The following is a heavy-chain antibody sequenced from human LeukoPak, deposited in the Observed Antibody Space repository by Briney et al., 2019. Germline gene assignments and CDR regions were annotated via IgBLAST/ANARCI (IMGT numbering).Heavy chain of an antibody. CDR1: GFTFNTYW. J-gene: IGHJ4*02. V-gene: IGHV3-11*01. CDR2: ISSSGSTI. D-gene: IGHD5-18*01. Sequence: GGSLRLSCEAPGFTFNTYWMSWIRQAPGKGLEWVSYISSSGSTIYYADSVKGRFTISRDNAKNSLYLQMNSLRAEDTAVYYCARDERTAMGRFDYWGQGTLVTVSS. CDR3: ARDERTAMGRFDY.